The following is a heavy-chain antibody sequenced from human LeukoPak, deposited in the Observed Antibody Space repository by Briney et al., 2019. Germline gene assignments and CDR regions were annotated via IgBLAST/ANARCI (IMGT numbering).Heavy chain of an antibody. CDR3: ARESRVVIGDGYHVDS. CDR1: DGSITNYY. D-gene: IGHD2-21*01. CDR2: LYIGRGM. V-gene: IGHV4-4*07. J-gene: IGHJ4*02. Sequence: SETLSLTCFVSDGSITNYYWSWIRQPAGKGLEWIGRLYIGRGMEYNPSLKCRVTMSVDRANMQFSLRLTSVTAADTAVYYCARESRVVIGDGYHVDSWGPGTLITVSS.